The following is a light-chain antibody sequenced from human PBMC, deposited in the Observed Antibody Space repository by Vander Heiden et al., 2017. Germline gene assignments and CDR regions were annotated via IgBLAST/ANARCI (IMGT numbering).Light chain of an antibody. V-gene: IGLV3-25*03. CDR2: KDS. CDR3: QSADSSGADVG. CDR1: ALPKQY. Sequence: SYELTQPPSVSVSPGQTARITCSGDALPKQYAFWYQQKPGQAPVLVMEKDSERSSGIPDRFSGYSSGTTVTLTISGVQAEDEADYYCQSADSSGADVGVGGGTKLTVL. J-gene: IGLJ2*01.